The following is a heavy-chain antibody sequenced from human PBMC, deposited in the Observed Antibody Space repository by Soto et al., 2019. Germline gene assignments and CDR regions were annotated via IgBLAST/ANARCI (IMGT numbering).Heavy chain of an antibody. CDR1: GYTFTGYG. V-gene: IGHV1-18*01. Sequence: GASVKVSCKASGYTFTGYGISWVRQAPGQGLEWMGWISAYNGNTNYAQKLQGRVTITTDTSTSTAYKELRSLKSDDTAVFFFARDANNPKAAAGPPFFDYWGQGTLVTVSS. J-gene: IGHJ4*02. CDR2: ISAYNGNT. D-gene: IGHD6-13*01. CDR3: ARDANNPKAAAGPPFFDY.